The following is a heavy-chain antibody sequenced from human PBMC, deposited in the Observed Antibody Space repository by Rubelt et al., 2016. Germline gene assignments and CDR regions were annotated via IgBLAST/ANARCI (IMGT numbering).Heavy chain of an antibody. V-gene: IGHV1-46*01. CDR1: GYTFTSYY. J-gene: IGHJ5*02. D-gene: IGHD3-3*01. CDR2: IHPSGGST. Sequence: QVQLVQSGAEVKKPGASVKVSCKASGYTFTSYYMHWVRQAPGQGLEWMGIIHPSGGSTSYAQQFQGGVTMTRETSTSTVYMELSSLGSEDTAVYCGARSPRYDFEDNWFDPWGQGTLVTVSS. CDR3: ARSPRYDFEDNWFDP.